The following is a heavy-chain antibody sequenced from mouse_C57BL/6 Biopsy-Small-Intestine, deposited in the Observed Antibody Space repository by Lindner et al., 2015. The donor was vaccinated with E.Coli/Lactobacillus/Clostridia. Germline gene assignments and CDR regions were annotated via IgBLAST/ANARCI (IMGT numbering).Heavy chain of an antibody. J-gene: IGHJ3*01. D-gene: IGHD2-2*01. CDR3: ASGEYYGYGGFAY. CDR2: ILPGSGST. Sequence: VQLQESGAELMKPGASAKVSCKATGYTFTGYWIEWVKQRPGHGLEWIGEILPGSGSTKYNEKFKGKATFTADTSSNTAYMQLSSLTTEDSAIYYCASGEYYGYGGFAYWGQGTLVTVSA. CDR1: GYTFTGYW. V-gene: IGHV1-9*01.